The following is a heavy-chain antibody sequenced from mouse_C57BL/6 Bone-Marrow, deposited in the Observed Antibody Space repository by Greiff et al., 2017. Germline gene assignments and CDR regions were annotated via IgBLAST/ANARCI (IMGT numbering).Heavy chain of an antibody. CDR2: IDPETGGT. J-gene: IGHJ4*01. Sequence: VKLMESGAELVRPGASVTLSCKASGYTFTDYEMHWVKQTPVHGLEWIGAIDPETGGTAYNQKFKGKAILTADKSSSTAYMELRSLTSEDSAVYYPYAMDYWGQGTSVTVSS. V-gene: IGHV1-15*01. CDR1: GYTFTDYE. CDR3: YAMDY.